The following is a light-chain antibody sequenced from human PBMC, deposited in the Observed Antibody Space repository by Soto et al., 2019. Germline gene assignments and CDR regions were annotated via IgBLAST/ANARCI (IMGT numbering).Light chain of an antibody. V-gene: IGKV3-20*01. CDR2: GAS. Sequence: EIVLTQSPGTLSLSPGERATLSCRASQSVSSSYLAWYQQKPGQAPRLLIYGASSRATGIPDRFSGSGSGTDFTLTISRLEPEDFAVYYCQQYGSRWVTFGQGTKVDIK. J-gene: IGKJ1*01. CDR3: QQYGSRWVT. CDR1: QSVSSSY.